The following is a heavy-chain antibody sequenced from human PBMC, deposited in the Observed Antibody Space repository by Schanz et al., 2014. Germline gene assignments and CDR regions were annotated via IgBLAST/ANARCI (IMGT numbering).Heavy chain of an antibody. CDR3: ARDYESALSSPRHDAFDV. D-gene: IGHD3-22*01. CDR1: GFGFDDYA. CDR2: INWNGGST. J-gene: IGHJ3*01. V-gene: IGHV3-20*04. Sequence: EVQLVESGGGVVRPGGSLRLSCAASGFGFDDYAMSWVRQAPGKGLEWVSGINWNGGSTGYADSVKGRFTISRDNGKNSLYLQMNSLRAEDTAVYCCARDYESALSSPRHDAFDVWGQGTVVTVSS.